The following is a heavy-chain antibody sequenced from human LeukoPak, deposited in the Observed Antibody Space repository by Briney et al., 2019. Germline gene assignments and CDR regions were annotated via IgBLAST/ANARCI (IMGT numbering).Heavy chain of an antibody. CDR3: ARGNYSNYIYDY. CDR1: GYTLTELS. D-gene: IGHD4-11*01. Sequence: ASVKVSCKVSGYTLTELSMHWVRQAPGKGLEWMGGFDPEDGETIYAQKFQGRVTMTEDTSTDTAYMEMSSLRSEATAVYYCARGNYSNYIYDYWGQGTLVTVSS. J-gene: IGHJ4*02. CDR2: FDPEDGET. V-gene: IGHV1-24*01.